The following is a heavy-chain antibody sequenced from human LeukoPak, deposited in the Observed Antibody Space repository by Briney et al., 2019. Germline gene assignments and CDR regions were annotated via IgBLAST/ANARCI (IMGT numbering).Heavy chain of an antibody. CDR3: ARLNRLEGITYYDFWSGPHGYFDY. Sequence: SETLSLTCAVYGGSFSGYYWSWLRQPPGKGLEWIGEINHSGSTNYNPSLKSRVTISVDTSKNQFSLKLSSVTAADTAVYYCARLNRLEGITYYDFWSGPHGYFDYWGQGTLVTVSS. V-gene: IGHV4-34*01. D-gene: IGHD3-3*01. CDR1: GGSFSGYY. CDR2: INHSGST. J-gene: IGHJ4*02.